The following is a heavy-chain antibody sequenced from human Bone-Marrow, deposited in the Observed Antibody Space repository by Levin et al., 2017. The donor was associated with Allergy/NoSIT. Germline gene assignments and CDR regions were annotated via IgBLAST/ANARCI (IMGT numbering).Heavy chain of an antibody. J-gene: IGHJ3*01. CDR2: ITWNSRRI. Sequence: SLKISCTTAGFTFDDYALHWVRQAPGKVLEWLAGITWNSRRIDYAESVRGRFTISRDNAKNSLYLQMDSLRSEDTALYFCAKAKWELSSLDGFDVWGQGTMVTVSS. D-gene: IGHD4-23*01. V-gene: IGHV3-9*01. CDR3: AKAKWELSSLDGFDV. CDR1: GFTFDDYA.